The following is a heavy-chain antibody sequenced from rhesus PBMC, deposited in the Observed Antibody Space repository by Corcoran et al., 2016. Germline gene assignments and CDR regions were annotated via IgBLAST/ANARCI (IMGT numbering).Heavy chain of an antibody. Sequence: QVQLQESGPGLVKPSETLSLTCAVSGGSISGYWWGWIRPPPGQGPEWVGYIVGSSGSTYYTPSLKSRVTISTDTSKNQFSLKLSSVTAADTAVYYCASSPVRYCTSTTCFYFDYWGQGVLVTVSS. CDR1: GGSISGYW. V-gene: IGHV4-165*01. D-gene: IGHD2-2*01. CDR2: IVGSSGST. CDR3: ASSPVRYCTSTTCFYFDY. J-gene: IGHJ4*01.